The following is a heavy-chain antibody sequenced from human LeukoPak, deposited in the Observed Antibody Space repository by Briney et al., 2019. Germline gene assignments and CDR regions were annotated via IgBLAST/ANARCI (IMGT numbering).Heavy chain of an antibody. CDR3: ARDPGGDLEWLSEPYGMDV. Sequence: GGSLRLSCAASGFTFSSYWMSWVRQAPGKGLEWVANIKQDGSEKYYVDSVKGRFTISRDNAKNSLYLQMNSLRAEDTAVYYCARDPGGDLEWLSEPYGMDVWGQGTTVTVSS. D-gene: IGHD3-3*01. CDR2: IKQDGSEK. J-gene: IGHJ6*02. CDR1: GFTFSSYW. V-gene: IGHV3-7*03.